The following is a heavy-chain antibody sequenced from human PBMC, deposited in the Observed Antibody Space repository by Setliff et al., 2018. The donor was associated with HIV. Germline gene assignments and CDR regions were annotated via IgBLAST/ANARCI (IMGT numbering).Heavy chain of an antibody. Sequence: SETLSLTCSVSGDSISSSPNCWGWIRQPPGKGLEWIGSIFYSGDTYYNPSLKSRLTISLDTSKNQFSLRLNSVTSADTAVYYCARRLLNTLPGVRGWFDPWGQGILVTV. J-gene: IGHJ5*01. CDR1: GDSISSSPNC. CDR3: ARRLLNTLPGVRGWFDP. D-gene: IGHD3-10*01. V-gene: IGHV4-39*01. CDR2: IFYSGDT.